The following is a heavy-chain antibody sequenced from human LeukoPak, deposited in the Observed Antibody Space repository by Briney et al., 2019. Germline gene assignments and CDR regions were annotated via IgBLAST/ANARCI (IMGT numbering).Heavy chain of an antibody. CDR2: ISRNGVST. CDR1: GLIHRRFA. Sequence: GGSLSLLCAASGLIHRRFAMLWVRQSRGKGREYVSAISRNGVSTYYADSEKDKFTISRDNSKNTLYLQMGSLRAEDMAVFYCARQLGGFDSGYLDLWGRGTLVTVSS. CDR3: ARQLGGFDSGYLDL. D-gene: IGHD5-12*01. J-gene: IGHJ2*01. V-gene: IGHV3-64*02.